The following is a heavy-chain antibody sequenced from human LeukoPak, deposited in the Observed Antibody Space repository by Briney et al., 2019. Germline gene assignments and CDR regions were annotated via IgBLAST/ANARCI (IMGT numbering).Heavy chain of an antibody. CDR3: ARVVEGYNYGLDYYYYYMDV. CDR2: MNASTGNT. J-gene: IGHJ6*03. D-gene: IGHD5-18*01. Sequence: ASVRVSCKASGYSFTSNDINWVRQATGQGLEWMGWMNASTGNTGYAQKFQGRVTITRNTSTSTVYMELSSLRSEDTAVYYCARVVEGYNYGLDYYYYYMDVWGKGTTVTVSS. V-gene: IGHV1-8*01. CDR1: GYSFTSND.